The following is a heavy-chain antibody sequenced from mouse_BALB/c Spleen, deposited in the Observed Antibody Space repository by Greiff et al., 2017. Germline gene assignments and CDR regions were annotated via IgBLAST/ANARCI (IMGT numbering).Heavy chain of an antibody. D-gene: IGHD3-1*01. Sequence: EVKLQESGAELVRSGASVKLSCTASGFNIKDYYMHWVKQRPEQGLEWIGWIDPENGDTEYAPKFQGKATMTADTSSNTAYLQLSSLTSEDTAVYYCNEGEARGAMDYWGQGTSVTVSS. CDR1: GFNIKDYY. CDR2: IDPENGDT. J-gene: IGHJ4*01. CDR3: NEGEARGAMDY. V-gene: IGHV14-4*02.